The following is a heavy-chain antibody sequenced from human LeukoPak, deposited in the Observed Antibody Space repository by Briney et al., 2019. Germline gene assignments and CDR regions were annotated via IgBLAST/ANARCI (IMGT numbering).Heavy chain of an antibody. CDR3: VKTTGYSSSWYWVYFDY. J-gene: IGHJ4*02. CDR1: GFTFSSYA. CDR2: ISSNGGST. D-gene: IGHD6-13*01. Sequence: GGSLRLSCSASGFTFSSYAMHWVRQAPGKGLEYVSAISSNGGSTYYADSVKGRFTISRDNSKSTLYLQMSSLRAEDTAVYYCVKTTGYSSSWYWVYFDYWGQGTLVTVSS. V-gene: IGHV3-64D*06.